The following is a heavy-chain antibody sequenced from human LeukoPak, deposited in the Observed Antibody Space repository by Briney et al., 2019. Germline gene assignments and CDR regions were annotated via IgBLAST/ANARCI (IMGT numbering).Heavy chain of an antibody. Sequence: ASVKVSCKASGYTFTGYYMHWVRQAPGQGLEWMGWINPNSGGTNYAQKFQGRVTMTRDTSISTAYMELSRLRSDDTAVYYCAREGFDDSSGYYPESGYYFDYWGQGTLVTVSS. D-gene: IGHD3-22*01. J-gene: IGHJ4*02. CDR2: INPNSGGT. V-gene: IGHV1-2*02. CDR3: AREGFDDSSGYYPESGYYFDY. CDR1: GYTFTGYY.